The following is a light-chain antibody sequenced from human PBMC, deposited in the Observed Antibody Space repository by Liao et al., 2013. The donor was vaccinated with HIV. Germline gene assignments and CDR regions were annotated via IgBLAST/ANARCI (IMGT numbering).Light chain of an antibody. Sequence: SYELTQPPSMSVSPGQTASITCSGDKLEDKFVCWFQQKPGQSPVLVIYQDSKRPSGIPERFSGSNSGNTATLTISGTQALDEADYYCQAWDTTTGVFGGGTKLTVL. CDR2: QDS. CDR1: KLEDKF. J-gene: IGLJ2*01. V-gene: IGLV3-1*01. CDR3: QAWDTTTGV.